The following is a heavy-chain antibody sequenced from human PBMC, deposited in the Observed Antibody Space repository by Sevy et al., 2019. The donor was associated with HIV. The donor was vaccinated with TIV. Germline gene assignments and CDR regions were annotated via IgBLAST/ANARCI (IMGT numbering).Heavy chain of an antibody. J-gene: IGHJ4*02. D-gene: IGHD3-22*01. Sequence: GGSLRLSCAASGFTFSNYAMNWVRQAPGKGLEWVSGISGSGGSGDKTNHADSVKGRFTISRDDSKNSMYLQLNSLSAEATAIYYCARKYDSSGYFDYWGQGTLVTVSS. V-gene: IGHV3-23*01. CDR1: GFTFSNYA. CDR2: ISGSGGSGDKT. CDR3: ARKYDSSGYFDY.